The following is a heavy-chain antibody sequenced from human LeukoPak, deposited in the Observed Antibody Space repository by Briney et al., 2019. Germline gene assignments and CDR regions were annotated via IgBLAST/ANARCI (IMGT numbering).Heavy chain of an antibody. J-gene: IGHJ6*02. Sequence: GSLRLSCAASGFTFSSYAMSWIRQPPGKGLEWIGEINHSGSTNYNPSLKSRVTISVDTSKNQFSLKLSSVTAADTAVYYCARGRGYSYGWEYYYGMDVWGQGTTVTVSS. V-gene: IGHV4-34*01. CDR3: ARGRGYSYGWEYYYGMDV. D-gene: IGHD5-18*01. CDR2: INHSGST. CDR1: GFTFSSYA.